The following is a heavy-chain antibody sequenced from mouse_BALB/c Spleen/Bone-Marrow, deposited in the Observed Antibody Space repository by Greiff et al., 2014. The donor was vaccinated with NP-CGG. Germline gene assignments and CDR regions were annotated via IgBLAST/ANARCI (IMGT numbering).Heavy chain of an antibody. CDR3: TREGIYFGYDVPMDY. CDR1: GYKFTDYE. CDR2: IDPETGGT. J-gene: IGHJ4*01. D-gene: IGHD2-2*01. V-gene: IGHV1-15*01. Sequence: QVQLQQSGAELVRPGASATLSCKASGYKFTDYEMHWVKQTPVHGLEWIGSIDPETGGTAYNQNFKGKATLTADRSSTTAYMELRSLPSEDSAVYYCTREGIYFGYDVPMDYWGQGTSVTVSS.